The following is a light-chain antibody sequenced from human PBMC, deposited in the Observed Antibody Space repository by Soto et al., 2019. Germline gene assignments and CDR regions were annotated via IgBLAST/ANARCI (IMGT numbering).Light chain of an antibody. Sequence: QSVLTQPPSVSGAPGQRVTISCTGSNSNIGAGYAVHWYQQLPGTAPKLLIYDNTNRPSGVPDRYSGSKSDTSASLAISGLQAEDEADYHCQSYDRRLDGDVFGTGTKLTVL. CDR1: NSNIGAGYA. J-gene: IGLJ1*01. CDR3: QSYDRRLDGDV. V-gene: IGLV1-40*01. CDR2: DNT.